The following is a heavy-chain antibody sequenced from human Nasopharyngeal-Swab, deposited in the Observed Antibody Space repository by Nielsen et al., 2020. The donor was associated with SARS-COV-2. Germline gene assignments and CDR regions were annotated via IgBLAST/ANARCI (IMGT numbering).Heavy chain of an antibody. CDR1: GFTFSSYG. CDR2: IWYDGSNK. V-gene: IGHV3-33*01. D-gene: IGHD3-22*01. Sequence: GGSLRLSCAASGFTFSSYGMHWVRQAPGKGLEWVAVIWYDGSNKYYADSVKGRFTISRDNSKNTLYLQMNSLRAEDTAVYYCARGGYYYDSSGYYFDYWGQGTLVTDSS. CDR3: ARGGYYYDSSGYYFDY. J-gene: IGHJ4*02.